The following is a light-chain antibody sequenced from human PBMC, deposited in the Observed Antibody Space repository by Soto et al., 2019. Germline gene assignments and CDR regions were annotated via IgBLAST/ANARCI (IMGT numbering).Light chain of an antibody. CDR2: GAS. J-gene: IGKJ1*01. CDR1: QSVSNNY. CDR3: QQYGSSGT. V-gene: IGKV3-20*01. Sequence: EIVLTQSPGILSLSPGERATLSCRASQSVSNNYLAWYQQKPGQAPRLLIYGASNRATGIPDRFSGSGSGTDFTLTISRMEPEDFAVYDCQQYGSSGTFGQGTKVDIK.